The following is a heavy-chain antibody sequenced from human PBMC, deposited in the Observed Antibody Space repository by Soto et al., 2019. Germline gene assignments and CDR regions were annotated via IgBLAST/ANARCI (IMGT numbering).Heavy chain of an antibody. CDR1: GFTFSSYA. J-gene: IGHJ3*02. V-gene: IGHV3-23*01. Sequence: GGSLRLSCAASGFTFSSYAMSWVRQAPGKGLEWVSAISGSGGSTYYADSVKGRFTISRDNSKNTLYLQMNSLRAEDTAVYYCANPDIVVVPAAMLDAFDIWGQGTMVTVSS. CDR2: ISGSGGST. CDR3: ANPDIVVVPAAMLDAFDI. D-gene: IGHD2-2*01.